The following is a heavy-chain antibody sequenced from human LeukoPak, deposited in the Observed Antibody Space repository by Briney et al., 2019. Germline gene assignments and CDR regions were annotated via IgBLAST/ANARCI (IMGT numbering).Heavy chain of an antibody. J-gene: IGHJ4*02. D-gene: IGHD6-6*01. CDR3: AKGASFPYSSSSFSDY. CDR1: GFTFSSYT. CDR2: ITTGDGNT. Sequence: PGGSLRLSCTASGFTFSSYTMTWVRQAPGKGLKWVSTITTGDGNTYYADSVKGRFTVSRDDSKNTLYLQMNSLRAEDTAVYYCAKGASFPYSSSSFSDYWGQGTLVTVSS. V-gene: IGHV3-23*01.